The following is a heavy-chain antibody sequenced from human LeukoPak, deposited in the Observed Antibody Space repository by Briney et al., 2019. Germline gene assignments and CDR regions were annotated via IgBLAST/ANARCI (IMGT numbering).Heavy chain of an antibody. V-gene: IGHV3-7*01. J-gene: IGHJ4*02. CDR2: IKQDGSES. D-gene: IGHD3/OR15-3a*01. Sequence: GGSLRLSCAASGFTFSSHWMDWVRQAPGKGLEWVANIKQDGSESYYLDSVKGRFTISRDNAKSSLYLQMNSLRDEDTAVYFCARDKDWAFDFWGQGTLVTVSS. CDR1: GFTFSSHW. CDR3: ARDKDWAFDF.